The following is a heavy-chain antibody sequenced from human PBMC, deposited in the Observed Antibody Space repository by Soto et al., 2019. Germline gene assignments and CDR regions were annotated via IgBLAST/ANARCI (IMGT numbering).Heavy chain of an antibody. CDR2: ISGYNGHT. D-gene: IGHD3-16*01. J-gene: IGHJ6*02. CDR1: GYTFTSYG. V-gene: IGHV1-18*01. CDR3: ARGGEVPYYYYGLDV. Sequence: ASVKVSCKASGYTFTSYGISWVRQAPGQGPEWMGWISGYNGHTKYAQKFQGRVTMTTDTSTSTVYMDLRSLRSDDTAVYYCARGGEVPYYYYGLDVGGQGPTDTFSS.